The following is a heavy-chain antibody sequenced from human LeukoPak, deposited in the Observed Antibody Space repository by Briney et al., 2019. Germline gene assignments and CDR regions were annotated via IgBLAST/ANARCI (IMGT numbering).Heavy chain of an antibody. CDR2: ISGSGGST. D-gene: IGHD3-22*01. CDR1: GFTFSSST. Sequence: GGSLRLSCATSGFTFSSSTMSWVRQAPGEGLGWVSGISGSGGSTSSADSVKGRFTISSDNSKNTLYLQMNSLRAEDTAVYYCAKNYYDSSGYGTTYFDYWGEGTLVT. J-gene: IGHJ4*02. V-gene: IGHV3-23*01. CDR3: AKNYYDSSGYGTTYFDY.